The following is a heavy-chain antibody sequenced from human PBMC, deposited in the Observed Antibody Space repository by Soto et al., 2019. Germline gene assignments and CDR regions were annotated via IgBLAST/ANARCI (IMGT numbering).Heavy chain of an antibody. V-gene: IGHV3-23*01. CDR2: IRASGVTT. D-gene: IGHD1-26*01. CDR3: AKGAIGRLDY. Sequence: DVQLLDSGGGLVQPGRSLRLSCAASGFTFTNYAMVWVRRAPGKGLEWVSTIRASGVTTFYADSARGRFTISRDNSKNTLSLQMNSLTADDTAIYYCAKGAIGRLDYWGQGTLVTVSS. CDR1: GFTFTNYA. J-gene: IGHJ4*02.